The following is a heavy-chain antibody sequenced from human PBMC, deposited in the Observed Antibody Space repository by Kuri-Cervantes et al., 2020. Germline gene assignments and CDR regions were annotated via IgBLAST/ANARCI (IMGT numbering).Heavy chain of an antibody. V-gene: IGHV4-4*02. CDR2: IYHSGSA. D-gene: IGHD3-3*01. CDR3: ARVRRPRVLRPYYMDV. Sequence: GSLRLSCAVSGGSISSTNWWSWVRQPPGKGLGWIGEIYHSGSANYNPSLKSRVTISVDTSKNQFSLKLSSVTAADTAVYYCARVRRPRVLRPYYMDVWGKGTTVTVSS. CDR1: GGSISSTNW. J-gene: IGHJ6*03.